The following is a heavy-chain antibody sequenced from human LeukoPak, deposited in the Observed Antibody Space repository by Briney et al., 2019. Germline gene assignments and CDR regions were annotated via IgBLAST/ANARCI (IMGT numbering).Heavy chain of an antibody. CDR2: IYYSGGT. D-gene: IGHD6-13*01. V-gene: IGHV4-59*01. Sequence: SETLSLTCTVSGGSISSYYWSWIRQPPGKGLEWIGYIYYSGGTNYNPSLKSRVTISVDTSKNQFSLKLSSVTAADTAVYYCARDRAAAGPHDAFDIWGQGTMVTVSS. CDR1: GGSISSYY. J-gene: IGHJ3*02. CDR3: ARDRAAAGPHDAFDI.